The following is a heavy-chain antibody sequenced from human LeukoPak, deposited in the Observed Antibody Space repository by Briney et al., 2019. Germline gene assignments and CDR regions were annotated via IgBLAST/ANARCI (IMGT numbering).Heavy chain of an antibody. J-gene: IGHJ4*02. Sequence: SETLSLTCTVSDDSIRSGDYYWSWIRQPPGKGLKWIGYIYYSGSTNYSPSLKSRVIISIDTSKNQFSLRLNSVTAADTAVYYCVRGVWYGELPPDYWGQGTLVTVSS. CDR3: VRGVWYGELPPDY. CDR2: IYYSGST. V-gene: IGHV4-30-4*01. CDR1: DDSIRSGDYY. D-gene: IGHD3-10*01.